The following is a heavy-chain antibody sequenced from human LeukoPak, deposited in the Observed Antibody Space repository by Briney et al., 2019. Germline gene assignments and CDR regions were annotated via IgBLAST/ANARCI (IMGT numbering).Heavy chain of an antibody. CDR1: GFTFSSFA. Sequence: QSGGSLRLSCEASGFTFSSFAMTWVRQAPGRGLEWVSAISGSGGSTYYADSVKGRFTISRDNSKNTLYLQMNSLRAEDTAVYYCAKDFLKRYSGYDYDYHYFDYWGQGTLVTVSS. J-gene: IGHJ4*02. CDR2: ISGSGGST. V-gene: IGHV3-23*01. D-gene: IGHD5-12*01. CDR3: AKDFLKRYSGYDYDYHYFDY.